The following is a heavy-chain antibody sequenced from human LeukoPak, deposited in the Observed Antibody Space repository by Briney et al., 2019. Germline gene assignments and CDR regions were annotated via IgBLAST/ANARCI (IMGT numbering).Heavy chain of an antibody. D-gene: IGHD3-22*01. V-gene: IGHV1-69*05. J-gene: IGHJ4*02. CDR3: ARGPGDFYDTDGYYYVPDF. CDR2: IIPIFGTA. CDR1: GGTFSSYT. Sequence: GSSVKVSCKASGGTFSSYTVSWVRQAPGQGLEWMGGIIPIFGTANYAQKFRGRVTITTDESTDTAYMGLSSLRSEDTAVYYCARGPGDFYDTDGYYYVPDFWGQGTLVTVSS.